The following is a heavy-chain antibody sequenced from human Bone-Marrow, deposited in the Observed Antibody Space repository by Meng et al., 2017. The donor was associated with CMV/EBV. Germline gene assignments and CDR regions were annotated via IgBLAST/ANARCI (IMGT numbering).Heavy chain of an antibody. CDR1: GSTLSGYN. D-gene: IGHD3-3*01. V-gene: IGHV3-74*01. J-gene: IGHJ5*02. Sequence: GESLKISCVASGSTLSGYNMHWVRQAPGKGLVWVSRINSDGSSTSYADSVKGRFTISRDNAKNTLYLQMNSLRAEDTAVYYCARGRRSGYYSSWFDPWGQGTLVTVSS. CDR2: INSDGSST. CDR3: ARGRRSGYYSSWFDP.